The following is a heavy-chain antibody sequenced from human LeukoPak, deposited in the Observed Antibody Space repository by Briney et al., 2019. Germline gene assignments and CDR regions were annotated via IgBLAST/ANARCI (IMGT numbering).Heavy chain of an antibody. Sequence: SVKVSCKASGGTFSNYAISWVRQAPGQGLEWMGGIIPIFGTANYAQKFRGRVTITADKSTRTAYMELSSLRSEDTAVYYCARVEVVAATREYFDYWGQGTLVTVSS. V-gene: IGHV1-69*06. D-gene: IGHD2-15*01. CDR2: IIPIFGTA. CDR1: GGTFSNYA. J-gene: IGHJ4*02. CDR3: ARVEVVAATREYFDY.